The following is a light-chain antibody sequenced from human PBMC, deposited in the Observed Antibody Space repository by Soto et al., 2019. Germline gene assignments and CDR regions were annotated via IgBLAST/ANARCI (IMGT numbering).Light chain of an antibody. V-gene: IGKV1-5*01. Sequence: DIQMTQSPSTLSASVGDTVTVTCRASQSVSGWFAWYQQKPGEAPKLLIYDASALARWVPTRFSGSGSGTKFTLTIASLEPDDFATYYCQQYESFSGTFGPGTKVEI. CDR3: QQYESFSGT. CDR2: DAS. J-gene: IGKJ1*01. CDR1: QSVSGW.